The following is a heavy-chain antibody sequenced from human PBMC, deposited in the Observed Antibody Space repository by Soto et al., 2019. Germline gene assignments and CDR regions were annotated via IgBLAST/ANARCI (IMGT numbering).Heavy chain of an antibody. CDR1: GSTFSNDW. CDR2: INSDGSST. V-gene: IGHV3-74*01. J-gene: IGHJ6*02. Sequence: XGSLRLSCAVSGSTFSNDWMHWVRQAPGKGLVWVSRINSDGSSTNYADFVKGRFTIARDNAKNTVYLQMNSLRAEDTAVYYCARDRSYSLDVWGQGTTVTVSS. CDR3: ARDRSYSLDV.